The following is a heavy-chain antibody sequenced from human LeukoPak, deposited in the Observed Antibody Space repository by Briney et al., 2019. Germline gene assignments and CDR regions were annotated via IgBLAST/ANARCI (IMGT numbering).Heavy chain of an antibody. CDR3: AKDEETLVPAASANLYYGMDV. V-gene: IGHV3-23*01. Sequence: GGSLRLSCAASGFTFSSYAMSWVRQAPGKGLEWVSAISGSGGSTYYADSVKGRFTISRDNSKNTLYLQMNSLRAEDTAVYYCAKDEETLVPAASANLYYGMDVWGQGTLVTVSS. CDR1: GFTFSSYA. D-gene: IGHD2-2*01. J-gene: IGHJ6*02. CDR2: ISGSGGST.